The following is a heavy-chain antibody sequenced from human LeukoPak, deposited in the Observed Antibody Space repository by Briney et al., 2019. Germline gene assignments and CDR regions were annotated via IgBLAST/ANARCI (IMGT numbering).Heavy chain of an antibody. CDR3: VRDGPRTYDY. J-gene: IGHJ4*02. CDR2: IDQDGSET. D-gene: IGHD3/OR15-3a*01. CDR1: GFIFNEKW. V-gene: IGHV3-7*05. Sequence: PGGSLRLSCVVSGFIFNEKWMTWVRRAPRKGLEWVAAIDQDGSETFYVDSVKVRFTVSRDNAKNALYLQMDSLRAEDTAVYYCVRDGPRTYDYWGQGTLVTVSS.